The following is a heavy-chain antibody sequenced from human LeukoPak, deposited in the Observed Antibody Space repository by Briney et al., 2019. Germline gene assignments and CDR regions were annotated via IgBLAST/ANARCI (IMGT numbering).Heavy chain of an antibody. Sequence: GASVKVSCKASRDTFTSYGISWVRQAPGQGLEWMGWISAYNGNTNYAQKLQGRVTMTTDTSTSTAYMELRSLRSDDTAVYYCARAGISYDIVVVPALINLDYSGQGTLVTVSS. D-gene: IGHD2-2*01. CDR1: RDTFTSYG. CDR3: ARAGISYDIVVVPALINLDY. J-gene: IGHJ4*02. CDR2: ISAYNGNT. V-gene: IGHV1-18*01.